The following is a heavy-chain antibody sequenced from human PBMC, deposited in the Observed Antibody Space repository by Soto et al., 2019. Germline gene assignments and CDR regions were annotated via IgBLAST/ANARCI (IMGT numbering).Heavy chain of an antibody. D-gene: IGHD4-17*01. CDR1: GDSISSSKYY. J-gene: IGHJ4*02. V-gene: IGHV4-39*02. CDR2: IYYSGSP. CDR3: ATLPPYGDPNAGF. Sequence: QQQLQESGPGLVKPSETLSLTCTFSGDSISSSKYYWGWIRQPPGKGLEWIGSIYYSGSPYYNSSLKSRVTISVDTSKNHFSLKLTSMTAADTAVYYCATLPPYGDPNAGFWGQGILVTVSS.